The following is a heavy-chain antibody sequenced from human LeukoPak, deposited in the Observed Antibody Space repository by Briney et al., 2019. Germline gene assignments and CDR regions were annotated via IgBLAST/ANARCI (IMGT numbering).Heavy chain of an antibody. CDR2: INPSGGST. CDR1: GFTFSSYA. V-gene: IGHV1-46*01. Sequence: GGSLRLSCAASGFTFSSYAMHWVRQAPGQGLEWMGIINPSGGSTSYAQKFQGRVTITADKSTSTAYMELSSLRSEDTAVYYCARGLGSGWYPHGGGLVDYWGQGTLVTVSS. J-gene: IGHJ4*02. CDR3: ARGLGSGWYPHGGGLVDY. D-gene: IGHD6-19*01.